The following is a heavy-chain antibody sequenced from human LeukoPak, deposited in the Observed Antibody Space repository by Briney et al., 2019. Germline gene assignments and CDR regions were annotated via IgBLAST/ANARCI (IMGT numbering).Heavy chain of an antibody. D-gene: IGHD2-15*01. CDR2: IYYSGST. CDR1: GGSIFSYY. CDR3: ARVLLGYCSGGSCYSDWFDP. V-gene: IGHV4-59*06. J-gene: IGHJ5*02. Sequence: PSETLSLTCTVSGGSIFSYYWSWIRQHPGKGLEWIGYIYYSGSTYYNPSLKSRVTISVDTSKNQFSLKLSSVTAADTAVYYCARVLLGYCSGGSCYSDWFDPWGQGTLVTVSS.